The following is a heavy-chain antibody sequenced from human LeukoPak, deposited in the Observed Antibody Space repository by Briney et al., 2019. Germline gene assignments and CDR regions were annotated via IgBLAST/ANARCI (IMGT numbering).Heavy chain of an antibody. Sequence: SETLSPTCTVSGGSISSYYWSWIRQPPGKGLEWIGYIYYSGSTNYNPSLKSRVTISVDTSKNQFSLKLSSVTAADTAVYYCARGDYGDPLGYWGQGTLVTVSS. V-gene: IGHV4-59*08. CDR1: GGSISSYY. CDR2: IYYSGST. D-gene: IGHD4-17*01. CDR3: ARGDYGDPLGY. J-gene: IGHJ4*02.